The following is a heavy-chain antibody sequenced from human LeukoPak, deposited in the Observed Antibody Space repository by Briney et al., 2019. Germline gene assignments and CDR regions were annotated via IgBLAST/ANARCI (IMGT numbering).Heavy chain of an antibody. CDR1: GFIVSSKY. CDR2: IFSGDST. D-gene: IGHD6-19*01. Sequence: GGSLRLSCAASGFIVSSKYMSWVRQAPGKGLEWVSIIFSGDSTYYADSVKGRFTISRDNSRNTVYLQMNSLRAEDTAVYYCARVGAVAAADCWGQGTLVTVSS. J-gene: IGHJ4*02. CDR3: ARVGAVAAADC. V-gene: IGHV3-66*01.